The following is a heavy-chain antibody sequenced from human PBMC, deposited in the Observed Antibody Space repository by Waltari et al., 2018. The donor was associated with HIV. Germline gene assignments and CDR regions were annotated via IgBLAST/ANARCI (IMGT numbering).Heavy chain of an antibody. CDR1: GSPVSTIY. J-gene: IGHJ3*02. D-gene: IGHD3-10*01. CDR2: IYSGGST. Sequence: EVQLVESGGGVVQPGGSLRFSGAASGSPVSTIYMAWVSQAPGRGLDGVSVIYSGGSTYYADSVKGRFTISRDNSKNTLYLQMNSLRAEDTAVYYCARGDYYGSGSYYRIARGDAFDIWGQGTMVTVSS. CDR3: ARGDYYGSGSYYRIARGDAFDI. V-gene: IGHV3-66*02.